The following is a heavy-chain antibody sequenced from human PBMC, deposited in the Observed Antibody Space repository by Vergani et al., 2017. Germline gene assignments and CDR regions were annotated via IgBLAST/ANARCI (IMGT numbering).Heavy chain of an antibody. CDR3: ARDQEGYCSSTSCYWGWYFDL. Sequence: QVQLVQSGAEVKKPGSSVKVSCKASGGTFSSYAISWVRQAPGQGLEWMGRIIPIFGTANYAQKFQGRVTITADESTSTAYMELRSLRSEDPAVYYCARDQEGYCSSTSCYWGWYFDLWGRGTLVTVSS. D-gene: IGHD2-2*01. CDR1: GGTFSSYA. J-gene: IGHJ2*01. CDR2: IIPIFGTA. V-gene: IGHV1-69*13.